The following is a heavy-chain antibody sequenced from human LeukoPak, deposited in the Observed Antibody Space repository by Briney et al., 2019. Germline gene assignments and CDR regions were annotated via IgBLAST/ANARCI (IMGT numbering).Heavy chain of an antibody. V-gene: IGHV4-39*07. CDR2: IYYSGST. Sequence: PSETLSLTCTVSGGSISSSYSYWGWIRQPPGNGLEWIGNIYYSGSTYYNPSLKSRVTISVDTSKNHFSLKLNSVTAADTAVYYCAKPSNYYGSATDAFDFWGQGTMVTVSS. D-gene: IGHD3-10*01. J-gene: IGHJ3*01. CDR1: GGSISSSYSY. CDR3: AKPSNYYGSATDAFDF.